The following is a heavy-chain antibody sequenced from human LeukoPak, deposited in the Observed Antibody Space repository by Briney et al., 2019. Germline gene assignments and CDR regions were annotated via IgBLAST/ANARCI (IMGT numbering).Heavy chain of an antibody. CDR2: IYYSGST. Sequence: SETLSLTCTVSGGSISSGSYYWGWIRQPPGKGLEWIGNIYYSGSTYYNPSLKSRVSISVDTSRNQFSLKLTSVTAADTAVYYCARAPEYGLYYFDYWGQGTLVTVSS. D-gene: IGHD1-14*01. CDR1: GGSISSGSYY. CDR3: ARAPEYGLYYFDY. V-gene: IGHV4-39*07. J-gene: IGHJ4*02.